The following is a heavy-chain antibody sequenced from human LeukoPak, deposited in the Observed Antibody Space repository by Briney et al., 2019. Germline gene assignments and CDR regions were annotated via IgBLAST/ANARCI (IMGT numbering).Heavy chain of an antibody. CDR2: IYHSGST. D-gene: IGHD3-10*01. V-gene: IGHV4-30-2*01. Sequence: PSETLSLNCAVSGGSISSGGYSWSWIRQPPGKGLEWIGYIYHSGSTYYNPSLKSRVTISVDRSKNQFSLKLSSVTAADTAVYYCARGVGDSYFDYWGQGTLVTVSS. J-gene: IGHJ4*02. CDR3: ARGVGDSYFDY. CDR1: GGSISSGGYS.